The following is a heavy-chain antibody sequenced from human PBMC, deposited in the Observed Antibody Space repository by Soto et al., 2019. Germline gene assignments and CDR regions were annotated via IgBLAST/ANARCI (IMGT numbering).Heavy chain of an antibody. CDR1: GFTFNIYA. CDR2: ISRYGDIT. CDR3: AKDRYLDHDSRGYLFDN. J-gene: IGHJ4*02. Sequence: GGSLRLSCAASGFTFNIYAMTWVRQAPGKGLEWVSAISRYGDITYYADSVEGRFSISRDNSKNTLYLQMSSLRAEDTAVYYCAKDRYLDHDSRGYLFDNWGQGTLVTVSS. V-gene: IGHV3-23*01. D-gene: IGHD3-22*01.